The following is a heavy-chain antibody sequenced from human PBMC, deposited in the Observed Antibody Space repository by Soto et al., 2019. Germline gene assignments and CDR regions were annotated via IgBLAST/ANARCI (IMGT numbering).Heavy chain of an antibody. CDR1: GGSFSGYY. D-gene: IGHD2-8*02. J-gene: IGHJ4*02. CDR3: ARDKITGLFDY. Sequence: QVQLQQCGAGLLKPSETLSLTCAVYGGSFSGYYWTWIRQPPGTGLEWIGEINHSGRTNYNPSLKSRVTISVDTSKNQFSLKLTSVTAADTDVYYCARDKITGLFDYWGQGTLVTVSS. CDR2: INHSGRT. V-gene: IGHV4-34*01.